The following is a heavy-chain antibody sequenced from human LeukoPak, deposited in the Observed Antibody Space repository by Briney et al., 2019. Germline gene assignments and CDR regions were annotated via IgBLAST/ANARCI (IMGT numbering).Heavy chain of an antibody. V-gene: IGHV3-74*01. CDR3: AREAHYYGSGSGLDY. CDR1: GFTFSSYW. Sequence: GGSLRLSCAASGFTFSSYWMHWVRQAPGKGLVWVSRINSDGSSTSYADSVKGRFTISRDNAKNTLYLQMNSLRAEDTAVYYCAREAHYYGSGSGLDYWGQGTLVTVSS. J-gene: IGHJ4*02. CDR2: INSDGSST. D-gene: IGHD3-10*01.